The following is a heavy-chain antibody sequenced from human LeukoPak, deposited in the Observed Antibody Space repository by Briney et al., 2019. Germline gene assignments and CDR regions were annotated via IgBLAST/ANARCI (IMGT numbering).Heavy chain of an antibody. CDR3: ARDPIPAGRRYQLLTEYFQH. CDR1: GYTFTSYG. CDR2: ISAYNGNT. D-gene: IGHD2-2*01. Sequence: GASVKVSCKASGYTFTSYGISWVRQAPGQGLEWMGWISAYNGNTNYAQKLQGRVTMTTDTSTSTAYMELRSLRSDDTAVYYCARDPIPAGRRYQLLTEYFQHWGQGTLVTVSS. J-gene: IGHJ1*01. V-gene: IGHV1-18*01.